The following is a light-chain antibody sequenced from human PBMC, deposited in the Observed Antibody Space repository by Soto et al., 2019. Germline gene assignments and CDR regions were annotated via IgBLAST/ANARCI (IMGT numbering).Light chain of an antibody. CDR3: SSYTSAITLV. CDR1: SSDIGDYNF. CDR2: EVV. V-gene: IGLV2-14*03. Sequence: QSVLTQPAFVSGSPGQSITISCTGTSSDIGDYNFVSWYQQHPGQAPRLLIYEVVKRPSGISSRFSGSKSGNTASLTISGLQAEDEADYYCSSYTSAITLVFGGGTKVTVL. J-gene: IGLJ2*01.